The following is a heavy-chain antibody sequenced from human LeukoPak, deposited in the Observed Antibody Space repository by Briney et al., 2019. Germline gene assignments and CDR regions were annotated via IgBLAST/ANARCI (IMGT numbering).Heavy chain of an antibody. J-gene: IGHJ4*02. CDR2: INPSGGST. D-gene: IGHD2-2*01. CDR1: GYTFSSYY. Sequence: VASVKVSCKASGYTFSSYYIHWVRQAPGHGLEWMGMINPSGGSTSYAQRFQGRVTMTRDTSTSTVYMELSSLRSEDTAVYSCARVRYCTSTSCPDFDCWGQGTLVTVSS. V-gene: IGHV1-46*01. CDR3: ARVRYCTSTSCPDFDC.